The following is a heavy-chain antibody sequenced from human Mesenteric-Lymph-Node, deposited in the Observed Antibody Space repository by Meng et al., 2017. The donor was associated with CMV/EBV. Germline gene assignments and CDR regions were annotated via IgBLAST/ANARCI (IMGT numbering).Heavy chain of an antibody. CDR2: ISSSSSYI. J-gene: IGHJ5*02. D-gene: IGHD2-2*01. V-gene: IGHV3-21*01. CDR3: ARVGAPDRYCSSTSCSNWFDP. Sequence: SYSMNWVRQAPGNGLEWVSSISSSSSYIYYADSVKGRFTISRDNAKNSLYLQMNSLRAEDTAVYYCARVGAPDRYCSSTSCSNWFDPWGQGTLVTVSS. CDR1: SYS.